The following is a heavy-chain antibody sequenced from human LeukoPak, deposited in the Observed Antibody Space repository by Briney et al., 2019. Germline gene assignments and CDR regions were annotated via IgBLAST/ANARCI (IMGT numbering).Heavy chain of an antibody. CDR2: IKSKPAGDTT. Sequence: GGSLRLSCAASGFTFTNAWMNWIRQSPGKGLEWIGRIKSKPAGDTTTYAASVEGRFTISRDDSRNTLYLQMNSLKTEDTAMYFCTTCGGDCYFNYWGHGTLVTVSA. V-gene: IGHV3-15*01. J-gene: IGHJ4*01. CDR3: TTCGGDCYFNY. D-gene: IGHD2-21*02. CDR1: GFTFTNAW.